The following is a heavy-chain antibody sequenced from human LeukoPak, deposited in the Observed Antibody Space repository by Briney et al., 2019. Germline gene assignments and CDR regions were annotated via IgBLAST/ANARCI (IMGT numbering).Heavy chain of an antibody. J-gene: IGHJ4*02. Sequence: GGSLRLSCAASGFTFGSYWMHWVRQAPGKGLVWVSVIYSGGSTYYADSVKGRFTISRDNSKNTLYLQMNSLRAEDTAVYYCARMGYGSGSYYYWGQGTLVTVSS. CDR3: ARMGYGSGSYYY. V-gene: IGHV3-53*01. CDR2: IYSGGST. CDR1: GFTFGSYW. D-gene: IGHD3-10*01.